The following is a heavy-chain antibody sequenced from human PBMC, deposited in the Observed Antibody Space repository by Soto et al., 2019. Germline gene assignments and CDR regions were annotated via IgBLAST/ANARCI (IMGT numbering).Heavy chain of an antibody. Sequence: QVQLQESGPGLVKPAATLSLTCTVSGGSISSGRHYWGWVRQPPGKGLAWIGFIYYSGSAYYNRSLKRRVTISLDTTQNQFSRKLTAVTAADTAVFYWARHGVDYGDYASYYYYGMDVWGRGTTVTVSS. CDR2: IYYSGSA. J-gene: IGHJ6*02. CDR1: GGSISSGRHY. V-gene: IGHV4-39*01. CDR3: ARHGVDYGDYASYYYYGMDV. D-gene: IGHD4-17*01.